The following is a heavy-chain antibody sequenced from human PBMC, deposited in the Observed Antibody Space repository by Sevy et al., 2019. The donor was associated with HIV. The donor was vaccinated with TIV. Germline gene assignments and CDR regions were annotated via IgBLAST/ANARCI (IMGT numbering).Heavy chain of an antibody. D-gene: IGHD3-10*01. CDR3: ARGGHKRGSYFEV. CDR1: GGSIRSHY. Sequence: SETLSLTCIISGGSIRSHYWSWIRQSPGKGLEWIGYIFESGSIKYNPSLNSRVTMTLDTSKDQVSLNLRSVSAADTAVYYCARGGHKRGSYFEVWGQGILVTVSS. CDR2: IFESGSI. V-gene: IGHV4-59*11. J-gene: IGHJ4*02.